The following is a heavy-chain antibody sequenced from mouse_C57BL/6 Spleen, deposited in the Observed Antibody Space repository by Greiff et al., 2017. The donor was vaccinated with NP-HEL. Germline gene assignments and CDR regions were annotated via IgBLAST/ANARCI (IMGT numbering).Heavy chain of an antibody. CDR2: IDPENGDT. V-gene: IGHV14-4*01. J-gene: IGHJ2*01. D-gene: IGHD1-2*01. CDR1: GFNIKDDY. CDR3: TTACLRQFDY. Sequence: VQLQQSGAELVRPGASVKLSCTASGFNIKDDYMHWVKQRPEQGLEWIGWIDPENGDTEYASKFQGKATITADTSSNTAYLQLSSLTSEDTAVYYCTTACLRQFDYWGQGTTLTVSS.